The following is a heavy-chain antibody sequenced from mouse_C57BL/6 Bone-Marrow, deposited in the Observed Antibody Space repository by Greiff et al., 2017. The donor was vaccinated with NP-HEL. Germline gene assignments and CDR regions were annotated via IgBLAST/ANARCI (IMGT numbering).Heavy chain of an antibody. CDR2: IDPENGDT. V-gene: IGHV14-4*01. Sequence: EVQLQQSGAELVRPGASVKLSCTASGFNIKDDYMHWVKQRPEQGLEWIGWIDPENGDTEYASKFQGKATIPADTSSNTSYLQLSSMTSEDTAVYYCTAYGNYLGAMDYWGQGTSVTVSS. CDR1: GFNIKDDY. CDR3: TAYGNYLGAMDY. D-gene: IGHD2-1*01. J-gene: IGHJ4*01.